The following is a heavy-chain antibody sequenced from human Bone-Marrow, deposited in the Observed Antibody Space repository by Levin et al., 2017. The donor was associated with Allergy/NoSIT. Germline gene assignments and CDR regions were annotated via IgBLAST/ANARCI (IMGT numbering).Heavy chain of an antibody. V-gene: IGHV4-31*03. Sequence: PSETLSLTCTVSGASLSSGGHYWTWIRQHPGKGLEWIGYIHHSGVIHYNSSLKSRMAISLDTSKNQFSLKLSSVTAADTAVYYCAREGGWNYGFDPWGQGTLVTVSS. CDR1: GASLSSGGHY. CDR2: IHHSGVI. D-gene: IGHD1-7*01. CDR3: AREGGWNYGFDP. J-gene: IGHJ5*02.